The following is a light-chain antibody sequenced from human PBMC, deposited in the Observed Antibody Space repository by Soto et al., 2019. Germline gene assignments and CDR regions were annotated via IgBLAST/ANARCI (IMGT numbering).Light chain of an antibody. Sequence: QPVLTQSSSASASLGSSVKLTCTLSSGHSTYIIAWHQQQPGKAPRYLMKLEGSGSYNKGSAIPDRFSGSSSGAARYLTISNLQVEDEADYYCETWDTSVVVFGGGTKLTVL. CDR2: LEGSGSY. CDR1: SGHSTYI. V-gene: IGLV4-60*02. J-gene: IGLJ2*01. CDR3: ETWDTSVVV.